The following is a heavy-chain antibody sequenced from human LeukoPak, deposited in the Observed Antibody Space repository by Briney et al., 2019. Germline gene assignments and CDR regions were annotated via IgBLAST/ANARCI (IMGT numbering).Heavy chain of an antibody. CDR1: GFTFSNFG. J-gene: IGHJ3*02. CDR2: VSGRGESA. Sequence: GGSLRLSCLASGFTFSNFGMSWVRQAPGKGLEWVSAVSGRGESAHYADSVRGRFTISRDNSKNTLYLQMNNLRGEDTAVYHCAKTGFYGSTWYFTAFDIWGLGTLVTVSS. D-gene: IGHD6-13*01. CDR3: AKTGFYGSTWYFTAFDI. V-gene: IGHV3-23*01.